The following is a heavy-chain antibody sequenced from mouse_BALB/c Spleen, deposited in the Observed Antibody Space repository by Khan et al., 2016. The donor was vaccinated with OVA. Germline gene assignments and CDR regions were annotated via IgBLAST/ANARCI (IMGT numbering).Heavy chain of an antibody. V-gene: IGHV1-18*01. CDR1: GYTFTDYN. J-gene: IGHJ3*01. Sequence: VRLQQSGPELVKPGASVKIPCKASGYTFTDYNMDWVRQSHGKSLEWIGDINPNNGGTVYNQKFKGKATLTVDKSSTAYMDLRSLTSEDTAVYYWARSGYGSLAHWGQGTLVTVSA. CDR3: ARSGYGSLAH. CDR2: INPNNGGT. D-gene: IGHD2-2*01.